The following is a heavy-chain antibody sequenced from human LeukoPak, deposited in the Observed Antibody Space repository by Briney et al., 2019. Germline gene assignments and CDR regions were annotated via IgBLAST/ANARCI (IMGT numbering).Heavy chain of an antibody. CDR1: GFTFSNYA. Sequence: GGSLRLSCADSGFTFSNYAMSWVRQAPGKGLEWVSTISSGGSYIFYAESVKGRFTISRDNSKNTLYVQMNGLRAEDTAIYYCAKDRATAGGHDFDKWGQGTLVTVSS. J-gene: IGHJ4*02. D-gene: IGHD1-26*01. CDR2: ISSGGSYI. CDR3: AKDRATAGGHDFDK. V-gene: IGHV3-23*01.